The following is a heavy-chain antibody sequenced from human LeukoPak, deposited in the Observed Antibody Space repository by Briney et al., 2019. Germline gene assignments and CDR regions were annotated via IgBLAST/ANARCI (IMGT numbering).Heavy chain of an antibody. D-gene: IGHD2-8*01. V-gene: IGHV4-59*03. Sequence: SETLSLTCTVSGDSTSNFYWNWIRQSPGKGLEWIGNIHYSGSSVYNPSLKSRGTISIDTSRRQFFLKLNSVTAADTAVYFCALAPNSNWFDFWGPGALVTVSS. CDR1: GDSTSNFY. CDR2: IHYSGSS. J-gene: IGHJ5*01. CDR3: ALAPNSNWFDF.